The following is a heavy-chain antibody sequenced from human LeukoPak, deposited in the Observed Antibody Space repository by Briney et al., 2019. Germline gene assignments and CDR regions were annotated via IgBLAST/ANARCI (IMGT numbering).Heavy chain of an antibody. CDR2: ISYDGSNK. Sequence: PGRSLRLSCAASGFTFSSYAMHWVRQAPGKGLEWVAVISYDGSNKYYADSVKGRFTISRDNSKNTLYLRMNSLRAEDTAVYYCAIVDYWGQGTLVTVSS. CDR1: GFTFSSYA. V-gene: IGHV3-30-3*01. J-gene: IGHJ4*02. CDR3: AIVDY.